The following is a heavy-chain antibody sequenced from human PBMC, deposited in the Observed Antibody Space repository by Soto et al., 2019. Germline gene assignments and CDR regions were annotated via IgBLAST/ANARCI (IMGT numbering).Heavy chain of an antibody. V-gene: IGHV3-23*01. D-gene: IGHD3-9*01. Sequence: EVQLLESGGGLQQPGGSLRLSCAASGFTFSNYAMNWVRQAPGQGLEWGSAISGSGGVRYYADSVKGRFTISRDNPNNTQYLQIDSLRAEDTAVYYCAKDRRILFRGMDVWGPGTTVTVSS. CDR1: GFTFSNYA. CDR3: AKDRRILFRGMDV. J-gene: IGHJ6*02. CDR2: ISGSGGVR.